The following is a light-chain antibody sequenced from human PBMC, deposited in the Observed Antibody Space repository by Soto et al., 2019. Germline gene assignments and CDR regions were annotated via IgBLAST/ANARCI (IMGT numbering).Light chain of an antibody. CDR2: DAS. J-gene: IGKJ2*01. V-gene: IGKV1-33*01. CDR1: QDITND. CDR3: QPYDSFPYI. Sequence: IQMTHSPLFLSACIGDRVTITCQAIQDITNDLNWYQQKPGKAPKLLIYDASMVERGVPSRFSGGGSGTHFTFTIRSLQPEDIATFYCQPYDSFPYIFGQGFKLHLK.